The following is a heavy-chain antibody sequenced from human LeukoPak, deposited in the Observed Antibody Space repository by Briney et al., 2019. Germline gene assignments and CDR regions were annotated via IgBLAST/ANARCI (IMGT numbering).Heavy chain of an antibody. CDR3: ARSFRSGSGSQGY. Sequence: ASVKVSCKASGYTFTGYYMHWVRQAPGQGLEWMGWINPNSGGTNYAQKFQGRVTMTRNTSISTAYMELSSLRSEDTAVYYCARSFRSGSGSQGYWGQGTLVTVSS. V-gene: IGHV1-2*02. CDR2: INPNSGGT. D-gene: IGHD3-10*01. CDR1: GYTFTGYY. J-gene: IGHJ4*02.